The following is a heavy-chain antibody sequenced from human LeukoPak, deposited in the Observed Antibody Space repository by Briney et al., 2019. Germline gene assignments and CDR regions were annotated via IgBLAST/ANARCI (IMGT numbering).Heavy chain of an antibody. CDR2: ISPILGIA. CDR1: GGTFSSYA. J-gene: IGHJ4*02. CDR3: ARDSRGGSCYDS. D-gene: IGHD2-15*01. V-gene: IGHV1-69*04. Sequence: ASVKVSCKASGGTFSSYAISWVRQAPGQGLEWMGRISPILGIANYAQKFQGRVTITADKSTSTAYMELSSLRSEDTAVYYCARDSRGGSCYDSWGQGTLVTVSS.